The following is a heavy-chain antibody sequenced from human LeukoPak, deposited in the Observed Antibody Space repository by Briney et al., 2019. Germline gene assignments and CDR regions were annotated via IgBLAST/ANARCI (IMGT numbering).Heavy chain of an antibody. V-gene: IGHV3-30*18. Sequence: GRSLRLSCAASVFSFKSYAMHWVRQAPGKGLEWVAVISSDGSDKYYGDSVKGRLTISRDNSMNTLYLQMNSLRVEDTAVYYCAKDGGRVAPALDFWGQGTPVTVSS. CDR2: ISSDGSDK. CDR3: AKDGGRVAPALDF. J-gene: IGHJ4*02. D-gene: IGHD2-2*01. CDR1: VFSFKSYA.